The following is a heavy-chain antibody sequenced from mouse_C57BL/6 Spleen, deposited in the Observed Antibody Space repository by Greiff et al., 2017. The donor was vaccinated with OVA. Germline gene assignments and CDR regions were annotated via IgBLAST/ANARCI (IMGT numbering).Heavy chain of an antibody. CDR2: ISYDGSN. CDR3: ASYYSNFLDY. CDR1: GYSITSGYY. D-gene: IGHD2-5*01. Sequence: DVQLQESGPGLVKPSQSLSLTCSVTGYSITSGYYWNWIRQFPGNKLEWMGYISYDGSNNYNPSLKNRISITRDTSKNQFFLKLNSVTTEDTATYYCASYYSNFLDYWGQGTTLTVSS. J-gene: IGHJ2*01. V-gene: IGHV3-6*01.